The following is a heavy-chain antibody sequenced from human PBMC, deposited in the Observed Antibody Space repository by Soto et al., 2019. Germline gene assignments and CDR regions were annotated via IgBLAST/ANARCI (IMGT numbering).Heavy chain of an antibody. V-gene: IGHV3-30*18. CDR1: GFTFNNYG. Sequence: PGGSLRLSCAASGFTFNNYGMHWVRQAPGKGLEWVVVISFDGRNTYYADSVKGRFTISRDNSKNTLYLQMTSLRAEDTAVYYCAKQTGSGSYNNVGSGGRLDYWGQGTLVTVSS. J-gene: IGHJ4*02. CDR2: ISFDGRNT. CDR3: AKQTGSGSYNNVGSGGRLDY. D-gene: IGHD3-10*01.